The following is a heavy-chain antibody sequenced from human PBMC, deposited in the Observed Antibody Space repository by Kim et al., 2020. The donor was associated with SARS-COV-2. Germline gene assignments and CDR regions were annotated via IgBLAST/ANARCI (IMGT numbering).Heavy chain of an antibody. CDR1: GGTFSSYA. D-gene: IGHD4-17*01. CDR3: ARDQGDGDRPFDY. J-gene: IGHJ4*02. CDR2: IIPILGIA. V-gene: IGHV1-69*04. Sequence: SVKVPCKASGGTFSSYAISWVRQAPGQGLEWMGRIIPILGIANYAQKFQGRVTITADKSTSTAYMELSSLRSEDTAVYYCARDQGDGDRPFDYLCLGSL.